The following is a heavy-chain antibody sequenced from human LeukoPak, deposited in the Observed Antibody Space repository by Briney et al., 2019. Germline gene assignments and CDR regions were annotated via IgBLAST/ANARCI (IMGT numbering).Heavy chain of an antibody. D-gene: IGHD3-22*01. CDR3: ARSSGPQDYYDSSGSHPWFDP. CDR2: INAGDGNT. Sequence: GASVKVSCKASGYIISSYAMHWVRQAPGQRLEWMGWINAGDGNTKYSQKFQDRVTITRDTSASTAYMELSSLGSGDTAVYYCARSSGPQDYYDSSGSHPWFDPWGQGTLVTVSS. V-gene: IGHV1-3*01. CDR1: GYIISSYA. J-gene: IGHJ5*02.